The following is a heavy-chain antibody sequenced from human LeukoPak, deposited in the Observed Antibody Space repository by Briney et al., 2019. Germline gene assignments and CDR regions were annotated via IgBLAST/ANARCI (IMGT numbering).Heavy chain of an antibody. J-gene: IGHJ4*02. Sequence: SDTLSLTCTVSGVSISSISYYWGWIRQPAGKGLEWIGRIYTSGSTNYNPSLKSRVTISVDTSKNQFSLKLSSVTAADTAVYYCAVLGGYDILTGYHSDDYWGQGTLVTVSS. CDR2: IYTSGST. CDR3: AVLGGYDILTGYHSDDY. V-gene: IGHV4-61*02. CDR1: GVSISSISYY. D-gene: IGHD3-9*01.